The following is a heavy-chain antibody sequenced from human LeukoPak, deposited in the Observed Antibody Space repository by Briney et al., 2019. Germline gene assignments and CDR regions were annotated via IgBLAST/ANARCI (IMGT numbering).Heavy chain of an antibody. Sequence: GGSLRLSCAASGFTFSNYAMSWVRQAPGKGLEWVSVISSSGGSTYYPDSVKGRFTISRDNAKNSLYLQMNSLRAEDTAVYYCARESRGSYADYWGQGTLVTVSS. CDR2: ISSSGGST. V-gene: IGHV3-23*01. CDR3: ARESRGSYADY. J-gene: IGHJ4*02. D-gene: IGHD1-26*01. CDR1: GFTFSNYA.